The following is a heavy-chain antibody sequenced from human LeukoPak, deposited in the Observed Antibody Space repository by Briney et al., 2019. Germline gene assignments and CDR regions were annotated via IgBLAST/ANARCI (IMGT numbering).Heavy chain of an antibody. V-gene: IGHV3-30*18. J-gene: IGHJ4*02. CDR2: ISYDGSNK. CDR3: AKGEWKLPRLCDY. Sequence: GGSLRLSCAASGFSVSRNYMTWVRQAPGKGLEWVAVISYDGSNKYYADSVKGRFTISRDNSKNTLYLQLNSLRAEDTAVYYCAKGEWKLPRLCDYWGQGTLVTVSS. CDR1: GFSVSRNY. D-gene: IGHD1-26*01.